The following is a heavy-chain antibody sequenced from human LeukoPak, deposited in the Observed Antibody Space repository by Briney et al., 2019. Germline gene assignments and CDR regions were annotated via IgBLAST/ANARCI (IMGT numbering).Heavy chain of an antibody. CDR1: GFTFSSYA. CDR3: ARDGSGGGSGSQYYYYGMDV. V-gene: IGHV3-23*01. Sequence: GGSLRLSCAASGFTFSSYAMSWVRQAPGKGLEWVSAISGSGGSTYYADSVKGRFTISRDNSKNTLYLQMNSLRAEDTAVYYCARDGSGGGSGSQYYYYGMDVWGQGTTVTVSS. D-gene: IGHD3-10*01. J-gene: IGHJ6*02. CDR2: ISGSGGST.